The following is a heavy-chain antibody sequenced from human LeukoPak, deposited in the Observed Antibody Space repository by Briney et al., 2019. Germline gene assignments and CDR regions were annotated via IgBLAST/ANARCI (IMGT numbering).Heavy chain of an antibody. Sequence: SSETLSLTCAVSGGTFSAYFWSWVRQAPGKGPEWIGEINYVGSTNYNPSLKDRVSISSDAPKNQFYLELTSVTAADTAVYYCASFYDVYAFDFWGLGTMVTVSS. J-gene: IGHJ3*01. CDR3: ASFYDVYAFDF. D-gene: IGHD3-16*01. CDR1: GGTFSAYF. V-gene: IGHV4-34*01. CDR2: INYVGST.